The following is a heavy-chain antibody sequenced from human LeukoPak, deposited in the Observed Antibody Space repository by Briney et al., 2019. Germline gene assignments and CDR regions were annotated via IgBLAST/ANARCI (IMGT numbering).Heavy chain of an antibody. CDR3: ARESHMTYSNDW. D-gene: IGHD6-13*01. Sequence: SETLSLTCTVSGYSISSGYYWGWIRQPPGKGLEWIGSIYHSGSTYYNPSLKSRVTISVDTSKNQFSLKLSSVTAADTAVYYCARESHMTYSNDWWGQGTLVTVSS. J-gene: IGHJ4*02. V-gene: IGHV4-38-2*02. CDR2: IYHSGST. CDR1: GYSISSGYY.